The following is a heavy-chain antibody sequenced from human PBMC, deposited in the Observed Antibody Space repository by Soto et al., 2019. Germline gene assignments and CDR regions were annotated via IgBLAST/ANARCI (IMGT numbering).Heavy chain of an antibody. V-gene: IGHV4-30-2*01. J-gene: IGHJ4*02. D-gene: IGHD3-3*01. CDR1: CGSISSGGYS. Sequence: PSETLSLTCAVSCGSISSGGYSWSWIRQPPGKGLEWIGYIYHSGSTYYNPSLKSRVTISVDRSKNQFSLKLSSVTAADTAVYYCARGFAYKGITKPYYFDYWGQGTLVTVSS. CDR2: IYHSGST. CDR3: ARGFAYKGITKPYYFDY.